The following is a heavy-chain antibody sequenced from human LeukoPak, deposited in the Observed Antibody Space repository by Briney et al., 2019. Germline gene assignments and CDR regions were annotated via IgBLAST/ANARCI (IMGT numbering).Heavy chain of an antibody. D-gene: IGHD3-10*01. CDR3: AEDPQHYYGSGSYIDY. CDR2: ISYDGSNK. Sequence: GGPLRLSCAASGFTFSSYGMHWVRQAPGKGLEWVAVISYDGSNKYYADSVKGRFTISRDNSKNTLYLQMNSLRAEDTAVYYCAEDPQHYYGSGSYIDYWGQGTLVTVSS. J-gene: IGHJ4*02. CDR1: GFTFSSYG. V-gene: IGHV3-30*18.